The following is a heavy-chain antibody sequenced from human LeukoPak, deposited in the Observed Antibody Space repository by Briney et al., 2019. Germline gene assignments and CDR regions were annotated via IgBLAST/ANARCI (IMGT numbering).Heavy chain of an antibody. J-gene: IGHJ6*03. CDR2: IYYSGST. CDR1: GFTFSSYW. CDR3: ARNNYYMDV. Sequence: PGGSLRLSCAASGFTFSSYWMSWVRQPPGKGLEWIGYIYYSGSTNYNPSLKSRVTISVDTSKNQFSLKLSSVTAADTAVYYCARNNYYMDVWGKGTTVTISS. V-gene: IGHV4-59*01.